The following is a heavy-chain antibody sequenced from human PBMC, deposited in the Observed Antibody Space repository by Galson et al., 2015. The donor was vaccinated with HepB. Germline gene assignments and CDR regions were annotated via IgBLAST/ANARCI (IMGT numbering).Heavy chain of an antibody. CDR1: GFTFSSYE. CDR2: ISSSGSTI. CDR3: ARGSTGYSSSWYVDY. J-gene: IGHJ4*02. D-gene: IGHD6-13*01. V-gene: IGHV3-48*03. Sequence: SLRLSCAASGFTFSSYEMNWVRQAPGKGLEWVSYISSSGSTIYYADSVKGRFTISRDNAKNSLYLQMNSLRAEDTAVYYCARGSTGYSSSWYVDYWGQGTLVTVSS.